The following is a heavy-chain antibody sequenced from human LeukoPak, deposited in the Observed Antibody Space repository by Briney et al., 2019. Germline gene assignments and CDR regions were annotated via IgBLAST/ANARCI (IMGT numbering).Heavy chain of an antibody. CDR2: FYTSGST. Sequence: SETLSLTCTVSGGSISSGSYYWSWIRQPAGKGLEWIGRFYTSGSTNYNPSLKSRVTISVDTSKNQFSLKLSSVTAADTAVYYCARPPFSGSYYLVYWGQGNQVTVTS. V-gene: IGHV4-61*02. D-gene: IGHD1-26*01. J-gene: IGHJ4*02. CDR3: ARPPFSGSYYLVY. CDR1: GGSISSGSYY.